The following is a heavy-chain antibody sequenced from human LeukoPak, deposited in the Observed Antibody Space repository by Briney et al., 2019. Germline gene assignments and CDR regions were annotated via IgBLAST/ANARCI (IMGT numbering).Heavy chain of an antibody. V-gene: IGHV1-8*01. D-gene: IGHD3-10*01. J-gene: IGHJ4*02. CDR1: GYSFITFD. Sequence: ASVKVSCKASGYSFITFDINWVRQATGQGLEWMGWMNPYSGDTGYAQRFQGRVAMTRNTSINTAYMELSSLTSEDTAVYYCARGGAMLRQVEDSWGQGTLVTVSS. CDR2: MNPYSGDT. CDR3: ARGGAMLRQVEDS.